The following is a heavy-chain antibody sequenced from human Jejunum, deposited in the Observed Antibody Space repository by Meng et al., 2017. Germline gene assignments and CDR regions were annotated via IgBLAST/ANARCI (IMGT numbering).Heavy chain of an antibody. V-gene: IGHV6-1*01. CDR2: TYYRSKLYS. CDR3: ATDESRLLRS. D-gene: IGHD3-22*01. J-gene: IGHJ5*02. CDR1: GDSVSSKSAD. Sequence: QDQRQQSGPRMVPPTPTLSLTCAITGDSVSSKSADWNWIRQDPLRGLQWLGRTYYRSKLYSDYAVSVKSRITINTDTSKNQLSLQMTSVNPEETAVYYCATDESRLLRSWGQGTLVTVSS.